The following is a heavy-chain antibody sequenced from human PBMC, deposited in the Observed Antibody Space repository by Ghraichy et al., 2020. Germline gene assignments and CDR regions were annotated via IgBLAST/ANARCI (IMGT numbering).Heavy chain of an antibody. CDR1: GGSFNGDY. J-gene: IGHJ1*01. Sequence: SETLSLTCAVYGGSFNGDYWSWIRQPPGKGLEWIGEINHSGSTNYNPSLASRVSISADMSKSQFSLKVRSVTAADTAVYYCATPGSGVTAAGTKYLQHWGQGTLVTVSS. V-gene: IGHV4-34*01. CDR3: ATPGSGVTAAGTKYLQH. D-gene: IGHD6-13*01. CDR2: INHSGST.